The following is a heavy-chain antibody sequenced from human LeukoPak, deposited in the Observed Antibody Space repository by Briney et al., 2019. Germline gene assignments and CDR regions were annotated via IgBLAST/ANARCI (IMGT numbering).Heavy chain of an antibody. J-gene: IGHJ4*02. V-gene: IGHV3-74*01. CDR2: INSDGSTI. D-gene: IGHD1-7*01. CDR1: GFIFSSTW. Sequence: GSLRLSCAGSGFIFSSTWMHWVRQAPGEGLVWVPRINSDGSTINYADSVKGRPTISRDNAKNTLYLQMNSLRVEDTALYFCATAGNYRFDYWGQGTLVTVSS. CDR3: ATAGNYRFDY.